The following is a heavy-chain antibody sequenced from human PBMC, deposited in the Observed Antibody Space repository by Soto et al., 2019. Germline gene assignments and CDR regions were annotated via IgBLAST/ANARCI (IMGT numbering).Heavy chain of an antibody. D-gene: IGHD3-22*01. CDR1: GGSISSGGYY. CDR3: ASARSTYYYDSSGYYYPFPYGMDV. CDR2: IYYSGST. Sequence: SETLSLTCTVSGGSISSGGYYWSWIRQHPGKGLEWIGYIYYSGSTYYNPSLKSRVTISVDTSKNQFSLKLSSVTAADTAVYYCASARSTYYYDSSGYYYPFPYGMDVWGQGTTVTVSS. V-gene: IGHV4-31*03. J-gene: IGHJ6*02.